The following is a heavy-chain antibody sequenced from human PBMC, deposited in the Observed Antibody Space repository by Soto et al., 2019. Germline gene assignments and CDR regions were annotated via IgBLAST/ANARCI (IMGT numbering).Heavy chain of an antibody. J-gene: IGHJ6*02. Sequence: EVQLLASGGGLVQPGGSLRLSCAASGFIFSRYAMTWVRQAPGKGLEWVSAITGGGFSTYYTDSVKGRFTISRDNSKNTLYLQMNRLRAEDTAVYFCAKGGVRGVQMDVWGQGTTVTVSS. CDR1: GFIFSRYA. D-gene: IGHD3-10*01. CDR3: AKGGVRGVQMDV. CDR2: ITGGGFST. V-gene: IGHV3-23*01.